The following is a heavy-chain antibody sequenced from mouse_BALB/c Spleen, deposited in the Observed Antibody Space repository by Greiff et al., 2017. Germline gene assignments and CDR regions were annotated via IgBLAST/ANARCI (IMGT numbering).Heavy chain of an antibody. CDR2: INSNGGST. J-gene: IGHJ3*01. CDR1: GFTFSSYG. CDR3: GNYVAY. V-gene: IGHV5-6-3*01. Sequence: EVMLVESGGGLVQPGGSLKLSCAASGFTFSSYGMSWVRQTPDKRLELVATINSNGGSTYYPDSVKGRFTISRDNAKNTLYLQMSSLKSEDTAMYYCGNYVAYWGQGTLVTVSA. D-gene: IGHD2-1*01.